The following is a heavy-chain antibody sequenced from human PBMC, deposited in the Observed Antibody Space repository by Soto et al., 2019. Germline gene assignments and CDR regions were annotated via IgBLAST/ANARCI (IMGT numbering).Heavy chain of an antibody. CDR2: IFYSGST. Sequence: QVQLQESGPGLVKPSQTLSLTCTVSGDSISSVGYYWSWIRQHPGKGLEWIGYIFYSGSTYYNPSLKSRVTISVDTSKNQFSLKLSSVTVADTAVYYCARDGTIVAGGMDVWGQGTTVTVSS. J-gene: IGHJ6*02. CDR1: GDSISSVGYY. V-gene: IGHV4-31*03. D-gene: IGHD1-1*01. CDR3: ARDGTIVAGGMDV.